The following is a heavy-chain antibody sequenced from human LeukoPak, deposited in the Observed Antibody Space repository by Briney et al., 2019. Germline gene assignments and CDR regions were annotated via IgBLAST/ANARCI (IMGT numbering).Heavy chain of an antibody. Sequence: GGSLRLSCAASGFSFSSYSMNWVRQAPGKGLEWVSYISGSGNAIHYTDSVKGRFTIFRDNAKNELYLQMNSLRAEDTAVYFCARDYLYAFDYWGQGTLVTVSS. D-gene: IGHD2-2*01. J-gene: IGHJ4*02. CDR3: ARDYLYAFDY. V-gene: IGHV3-48*01. CDR2: ISGSGNAI. CDR1: GFSFSSYS.